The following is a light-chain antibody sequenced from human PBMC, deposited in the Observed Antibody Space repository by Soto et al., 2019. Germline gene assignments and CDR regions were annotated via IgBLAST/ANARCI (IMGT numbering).Light chain of an antibody. CDR2: GAS. CDR3: QHYSSSPFT. V-gene: IGKV3-20*01. CDR1: QSVSRSY. J-gene: IGKJ3*01. Sequence: EIVLTQSPGTLSLSPGERATLSCRASQSVSRSYLAWYQQKPGQAPRLLIYGASSRATGIPARFSGSGSGTDFILTISRLEPEDFAVYYCQHYSSSPFTFGPGTKVDIK.